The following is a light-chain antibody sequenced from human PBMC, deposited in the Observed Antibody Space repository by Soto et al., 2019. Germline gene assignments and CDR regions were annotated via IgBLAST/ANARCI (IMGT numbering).Light chain of an antibody. CDR3: TSYTTSDTVI. J-gene: IGLJ2*01. Sequence: QAVVTQPPSVSGAPGQRVTISCTGSSSSAGSVYNVHWYQQRPGTAPKLLIYDNTDRPSGVPDRFSGSKSGTSASLAITGLQAEDEADYYCTSYTTSDTVIFGGGTKLTVL. CDR2: DNT. CDR1: SSSAGSVYN. V-gene: IGLV1-40*01.